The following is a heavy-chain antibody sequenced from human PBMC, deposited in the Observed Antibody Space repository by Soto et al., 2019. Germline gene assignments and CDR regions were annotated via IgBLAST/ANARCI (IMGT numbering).Heavy chain of an antibody. CDR3: ARETDYVWGSYRHDDFDI. J-gene: IGHJ3*02. CDR1: GGTFSSYA. Sequence: SVKVSCKASGGTFSSYAISWVRQAPGQGLEWMGGIIPIFGTANYAQKFQGRVTITADKSTSTAYMELSSLRSEDTAVYYCARETDYVWGSYRHDDFDIWGQGTMVTVSS. D-gene: IGHD3-16*02. CDR2: IIPIFGTA. V-gene: IGHV1-69*06.